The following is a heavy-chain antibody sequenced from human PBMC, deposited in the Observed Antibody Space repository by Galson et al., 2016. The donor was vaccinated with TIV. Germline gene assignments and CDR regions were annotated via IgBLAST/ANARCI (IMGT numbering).Heavy chain of an antibody. CDR1: GDTFNTYA. Sequence: SVKVSCKVSGDTFNTYAVSWVRQAPGQGLEWMGPIIPLIRASTSEQRFQGRVSITADEATTTVFMELSSLRIDDMAVYYCARDLGATSFDYSWGSYGYTNVVPWGQGTLVTVSS. V-gene: IGHV1-69*13. J-gene: IGHJ5*02. CDR2: IIPLIRAS. CDR3: ARDLGATSFDYSWGSYGYTNVVP. D-gene: IGHD3-16*01.